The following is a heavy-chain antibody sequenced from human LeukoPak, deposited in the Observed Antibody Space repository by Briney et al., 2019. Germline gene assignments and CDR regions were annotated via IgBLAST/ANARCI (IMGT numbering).Heavy chain of an antibody. J-gene: IGHJ4*02. V-gene: IGHV3-23*01. CDR1: GFTFSSYS. Sequence: LAGGSLRLSCAASGFTFSSYSMNWVRQAPGKGLEWVSGISGSDGSTYYADSVKGRFTISRDNSKNTLYLQMNSLRAEDTAVYYCARAGSIRFDYWGQGTQVTVSS. CDR2: ISGSDGST. D-gene: IGHD1-26*01. CDR3: ARAGSIRFDY.